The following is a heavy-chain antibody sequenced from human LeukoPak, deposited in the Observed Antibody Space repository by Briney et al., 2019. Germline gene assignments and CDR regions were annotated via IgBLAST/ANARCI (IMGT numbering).Heavy chain of an antibody. V-gene: IGHV3-23*01. CDR1: GFTFSSYA. Sequence: PGGSLRLSCAASGFTFSSYAMSWVRQAPGKGLEWVSAISGSGGSTYYADSVKGRFTISRDNSKNTLYLQMNSLRAEDTAVYYCAKDLHYYDSSGYALDPWGQGTLVTVSS. CDR3: AKDLHYYDSSGYALDP. J-gene: IGHJ5*02. CDR2: ISGSGGST. D-gene: IGHD3-22*01.